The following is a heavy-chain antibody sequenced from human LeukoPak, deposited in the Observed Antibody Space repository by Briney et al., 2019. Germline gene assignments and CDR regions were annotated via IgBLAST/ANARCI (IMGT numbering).Heavy chain of an antibody. J-gene: IGHJ6*02. CDR2: ISAYNGNT. D-gene: IGHD1-26*01. V-gene: IGHV1-18*01. Sequence: ASVKVSCKASGYTFTSYGISWVRQAPGQGLEWMGWISAYNGNTNYAQKLQGRVTTTTDTSTSTAYMELRCLRSDDTAVYYCAVGDYGMDVWGQGTTVTVSS. CDR3: AVGDYGMDV. CDR1: GYTFTSYG.